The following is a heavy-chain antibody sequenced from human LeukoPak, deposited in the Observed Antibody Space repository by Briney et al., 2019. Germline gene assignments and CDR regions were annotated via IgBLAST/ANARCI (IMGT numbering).Heavy chain of an antibody. CDR2: IYTSGST. Sequence: SETLSLTCTVSGGSISSGSYYWSWIRQPAGKGLEWIGRIYTSGSTNYNPSLKSRVTISVDTSKNQFSLKLSSVTAADTAVYYCARGTRPNYVWGSYRSPGNWFDPWGQGTLVIVSS. CDR3: ARGTRPNYVWGSYRSPGNWFDP. V-gene: IGHV4-61*02. CDR1: GGSISSGSYY. D-gene: IGHD3-16*02. J-gene: IGHJ5*02.